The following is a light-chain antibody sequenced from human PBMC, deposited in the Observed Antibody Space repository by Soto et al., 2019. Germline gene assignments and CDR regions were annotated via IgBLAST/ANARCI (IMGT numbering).Light chain of an antibody. CDR1: SSDVGGYNY. CDR2: EVS. Sequence: QSVLTQPASVSGSPGQSITISCTGTSSDVGGYNYVSWYQQHPGKAPKLMIYEVSNRPSGVSNRFSGSKSGNTASLTISGLQAEDEADDYCSSYTRSSTLDVFGNGTKVT. CDR3: SSYTRSSTLDV. V-gene: IGLV2-14*01. J-gene: IGLJ1*01.